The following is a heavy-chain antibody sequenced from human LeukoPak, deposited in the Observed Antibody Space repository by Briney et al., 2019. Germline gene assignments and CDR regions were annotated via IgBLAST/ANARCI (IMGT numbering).Heavy chain of an antibody. J-gene: IGHJ4*02. CDR1: GFTFSSYA. Sequence: GGSLRLSCAASGFTFSSYAMSWVRQAPGKGLEWVSAISGSGGSTYYADSVKGRFTISRDSSKNTLVLQMNTLRVEDTALYYCAKLHGDFLPAHYWGQGTLVTVSS. CDR3: AKLHGDFLPAHY. CDR2: ISGSGGST. D-gene: IGHD4-17*01. V-gene: IGHV3-23*01.